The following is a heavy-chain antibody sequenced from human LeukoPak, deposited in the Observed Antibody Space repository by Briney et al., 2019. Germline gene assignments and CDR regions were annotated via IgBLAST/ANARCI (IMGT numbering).Heavy chain of an antibody. CDR2: IRGST. CDR1: GFTFNNYA. Sequence: GGSLRLSCAASGFTFNNYAMSWVRQAPGKGLEWVSLIRGSTYYVDSVKGRFTISRDNSQNTLYLQMNSLRAEDTALYYCAKDLGGSTDYWGQGTLVTVSS. D-gene: IGHD5-12*01. J-gene: IGHJ4*02. CDR3: AKDLGGSTDY. V-gene: IGHV3-23*01.